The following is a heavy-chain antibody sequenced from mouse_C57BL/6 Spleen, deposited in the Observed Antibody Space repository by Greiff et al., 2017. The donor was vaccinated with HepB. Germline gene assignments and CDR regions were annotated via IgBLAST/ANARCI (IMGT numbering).Heavy chain of an antibody. Sequence: EVQLQQSGPELVKPGASVKISCKASGYSFTDYNMNWVKQSNGKNLEWIGVINPNYGTTSYNQKFKGKATLTVDQSSSTAYMQLNSLTSEDSAVYYCARQGTTVVAEDYYAMDYWGQGTSVTVSS. CDR2: INPNYGTT. CDR3: ARQGTTVVAEDYYAMDY. D-gene: IGHD1-1*01. V-gene: IGHV1-39*01. J-gene: IGHJ4*01. CDR1: GYSFTDYN.